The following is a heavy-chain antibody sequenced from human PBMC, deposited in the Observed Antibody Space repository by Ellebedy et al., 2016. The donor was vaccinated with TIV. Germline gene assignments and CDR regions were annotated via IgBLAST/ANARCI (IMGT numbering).Heavy chain of an antibody. CDR3: ARGISGSGNYYPNWFNP. J-gene: IGHJ5*02. Sequence: AASVKVSCKASGGTFSSYAVSRVRQAPGQGLEWMGRIIPILDIANYAQKFQGRVTITADKSTTTAYMELSSLRSEDTAVYFRARGISGSGNYYPNWFNPWGQGTLVTVSS. V-gene: IGHV1-69*04. CDR2: IIPILDIA. D-gene: IGHD3-10*01. CDR1: GGTFSSYA.